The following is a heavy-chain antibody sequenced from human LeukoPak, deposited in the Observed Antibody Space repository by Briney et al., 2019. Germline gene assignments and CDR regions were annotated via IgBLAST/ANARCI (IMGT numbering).Heavy chain of an antibody. J-gene: IGHJ4*02. D-gene: IGHD3-3*01. CDR1: GGSISSYY. V-gene: IGHV4-34*01. CDR3: AREVRSVKFDY. Sequence: SETLSLTCTVSGGSISSYYWSWIRQPPGKGLEWIGEINHSGSTNYNPSLKSRVTISVDTSKNQFSLKLSSVTAADTAVYYCAREVRSVKFDYWGQGTLVTVSS. CDR2: INHSGST.